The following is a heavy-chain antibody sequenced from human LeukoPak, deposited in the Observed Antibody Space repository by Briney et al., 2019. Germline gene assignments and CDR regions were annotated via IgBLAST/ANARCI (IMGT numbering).Heavy chain of an antibody. J-gene: IGHJ4*02. CDR3: ARVPINQGADY. V-gene: IGHV4-59*08. Sequence: SETLSLTCSVSGDSISIYYWSWIRQPPGKGLEWIGYIYNSGSTNYNPSLKSRVTTSVDTSKNHLSLKLSSVTAADTAVYYCARVPINQGADYWGQGTLVTVSS. CDR2: IYNSGST. D-gene: IGHD1-14*01. CDR1: GDSISIYY.